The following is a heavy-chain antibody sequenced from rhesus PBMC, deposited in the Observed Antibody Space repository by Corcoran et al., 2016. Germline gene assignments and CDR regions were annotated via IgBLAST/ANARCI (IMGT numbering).Heavy chain of an antibody. CDR3: TGGYSGPHRLF. D-gene: IGHD6-25*01. CDR1: GFTFSDYY. V-gene: IGHV3S4*01. Sequence: EVQLVESGGGLVQPGGSLRLSCAASGFTFSDYYMSWVRQAPGKGLEWVSSISSASSYIYYADSVKGRFTISRDNDKNSLSLQMNSLKTEDTAVYYCTGGYSGPHRLFWGQGALVTVSS. J-gene: IGHJ1*01. CDR2: ISSASSYI.